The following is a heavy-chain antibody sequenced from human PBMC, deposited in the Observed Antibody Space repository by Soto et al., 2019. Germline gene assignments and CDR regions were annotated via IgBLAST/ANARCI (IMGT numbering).Heavy chain of an antibody. D-gene: IGHD3-10*01. V-gene: IGHV3-7*01. J-gene: IGHJ4*02. CDR1: GFTFSNYW. CDR3: ARVEGGYYGSGSYGFDY. CDR2: IKQDGSEK. Sequence: VQLVESGGGLVQPGGSLSLSCAASGFTFSNYWMTWVRQAPGKGLEWVANIKQDGSEKYYVDSVKGRSTISRDNAKNSVYLHMDSLRVEDTAVYYCARVEGGYYGSGSYGFDYWGQGSLVTVSS.